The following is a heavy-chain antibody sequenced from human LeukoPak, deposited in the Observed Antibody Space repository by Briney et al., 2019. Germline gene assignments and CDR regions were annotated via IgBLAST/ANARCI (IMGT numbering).Heavy chain of an antibody. CDR1: GYTFTGYY. CDR2: INPNSGGT. D-gene: IGHD5-12*01. Sequence: ASVKVSCKASGYTFTGYYMHWVRQAPGQGLEWMGWINPNSGGTNYAQKFQGWVTMTRDTSISTAYMELSRLRSDDTAVYYCARDLSYRGPGPHYGMDVWAKGPRSPSP. CDR3: ARDLSYRGPGPHYGMDV. J-gene: IGHJ6*02. V-gene: IGHV1-2*04.